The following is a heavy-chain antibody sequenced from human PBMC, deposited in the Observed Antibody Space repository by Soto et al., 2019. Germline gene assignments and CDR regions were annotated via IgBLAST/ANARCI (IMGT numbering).Heavy chain of an antibody. D-gene: IGHD3-10*01. Sequence: QVQLVESGGGVVQPGRSLRLSCAASGFTFSSYAMHWVRQAPGKGLEWVAVIWYDGSNKYFADSVKGRVSISRDKSKTALYLEMNSLRVDDTAVYYCAGGGDWFDPRGQETMVTVSS. J-gene: IGHJ5*02. CDR1: GFTFSSYA. V-gene: IGHV3-33*01. CDR2: IWYDGSNK. CDR3: AGGGDWFDP.